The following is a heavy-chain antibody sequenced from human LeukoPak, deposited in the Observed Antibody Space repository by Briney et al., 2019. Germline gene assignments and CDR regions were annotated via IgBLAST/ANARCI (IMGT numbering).Heavy chain of an antibody. V-gene: IGHV4-59*08. D-gene: IGHD3-22*01. CDR3: ARHVGEYYYDSSGYFLDV. CDR1: GGSISSYC. CDR2: IYYSGST. Sequence: NTSETLSLTCSVSGGSISSYCWSWIRQPPGKGLEWIGYIYYSGSTNYNPSLKSRVTISVDTSKNQFSLKLSSVTAADTAVYYCARHVGEYYYDSSGYFLDVWGQGTTVTVSS. J-gene: IGHJ6*02.